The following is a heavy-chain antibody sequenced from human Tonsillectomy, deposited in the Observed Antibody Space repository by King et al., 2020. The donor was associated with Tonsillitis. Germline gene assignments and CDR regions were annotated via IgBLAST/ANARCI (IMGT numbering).Heavy chain of an antibody. D-gene: IGHD2-21*02. CDR3: ARPRHCGGDCYSHYYFDY. CDR2: IYPGDSDT. Sequence: LQLVQSGAEVKKPGESLKISCKGSGYSFTSYWIGWVRQMPGKGLEWMGIIYPGDSDTRYSPSFQGQVTISADKSISTAYLQWSILKASDTAMYYCARPRHCGGDCYSHYYFDYWGQGTLVTVSS. V-gene: IGHV5-51*01. CDR1: GYSFTSYW. J-gene: IGHJ4*02.